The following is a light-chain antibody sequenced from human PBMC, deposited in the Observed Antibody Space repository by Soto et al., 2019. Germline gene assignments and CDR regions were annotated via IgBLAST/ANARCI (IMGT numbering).Light chain of an antibody. CDR3: SSFTTSSTLV. J-gene: IGLJ2*01. Sequence: QSALTQPASVSGSPGQSIAISCTAATSDVGDYNYVSWYQQHPGKAPKLLIYAVNSRPSGVSNRFSGSKSGNTASLTISGLQTEDEADYFCSSFTTSSTLVFGGGTKVTVL. CDR2: AVN. CDR1: TSDVGDYNY. V-gene: IGLV2-14*03.